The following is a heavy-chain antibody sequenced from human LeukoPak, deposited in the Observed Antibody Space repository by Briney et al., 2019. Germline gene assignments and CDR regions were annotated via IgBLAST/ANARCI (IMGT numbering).Heavy chain of an antibody. D-gene: IGHD3-16*01. J-gene: IGHJ4*02. V-gene: IGHV3-23*01. CDR3: AKDHIFGEVKPYYFDY. Sequence: GGSLRLSCAASGFTFSNYAMNWVRQAPGKGLEWVSAISGSGGSTYYADSVKGRFTISRDNSKNTLYLQMNSLRAEDTAVYYCAKDHIFGEVKPYYFDYWGQGTLVTVSS. CDR1: GFTFSNYA. CDR2: ISGSGGST.